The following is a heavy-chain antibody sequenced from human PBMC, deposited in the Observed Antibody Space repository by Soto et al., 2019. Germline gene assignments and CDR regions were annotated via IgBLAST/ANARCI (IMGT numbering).Heavy chain of an antibody. V-gene: IGHV3-30*18. CDR3: AKDGSHNFDY. CDR2: MSYDGSNE. J-gene: IGHJ4*02. CDR1: GFTFSHYA. D-gene: IGHD1-26*01. Sequence: QVQLVETGGGVVQPGRSLRLSCAASGFTFSHYAMHWVRQAPGKGLEWVALMSYDGSNEYYADSGKGRFTISRDNSKSTLYLQMNCLRAEDTAVYYCAKDGSHNFDYWGQGTLVTVSS.